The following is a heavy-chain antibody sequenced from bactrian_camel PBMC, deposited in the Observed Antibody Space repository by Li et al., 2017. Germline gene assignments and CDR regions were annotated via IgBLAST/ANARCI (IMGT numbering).Heavy chain of an antibody. CDR2: IYNGDGSA. Sequence: QVQLVESGGGSVQAGGSLRLSCVASGSIYSGACVGWLRQAPGKEREGVAAIYNGDGSAIYTDSAKSRFAISQDNAGSTLYLQMNDLRPEDTAMYFCAARPINTRDCVAGGPAEFGYWGQGTQVTVS. V-gene: IGHV3S26*01. J-gene: IGHJ6*01. CDR1: GSIYSGAC. D-gene: IGHD1*01. CDR3: AARPINTRDCVAGGPAEFGY.